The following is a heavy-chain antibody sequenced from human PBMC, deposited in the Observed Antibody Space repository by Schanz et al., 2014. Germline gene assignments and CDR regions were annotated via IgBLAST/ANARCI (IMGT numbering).Heavy chain of an antibody. J-gene: IGHJ4*02. CDR2: ISGSGGST. Sequence: EVQLLESGGGLVQPGGSLRLSCAASGFTFTNYAMTWVRQAPGKGLEWVSGISGSGGSTYDADSVKGRFTISRDNSKNTLYLQMNSLRAEDTAVYYCAKDHAGSDILTALGNWGQGTLVTVS. CDR3: AKDHAGSDILTALGN. D-gene: IGHD3-9*01. V-gene: IGHV3-23*01. CDR1: GFTFTNYA.